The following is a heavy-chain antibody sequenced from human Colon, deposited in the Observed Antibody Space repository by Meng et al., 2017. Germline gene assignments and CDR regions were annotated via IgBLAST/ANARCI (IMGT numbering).Heavy chain of an antibody. Sequence: GESLKISCAASGFIVSSNDMSWVRQAPGKGLEWVALIDGSDKTYYADSVKGRFTISRDNVKSTVFLQMNSLRVEDTATYYCARSRSYADLSIWGQGTPVTVSS. CDR2: IDGSDKT. V-gene: IGHV3-53*05. CDR3: ARSRSYADLSI. CDR1: GFIVSSND. J-gene: IGHJ4*02. D-gene: IGHD4-17*01.